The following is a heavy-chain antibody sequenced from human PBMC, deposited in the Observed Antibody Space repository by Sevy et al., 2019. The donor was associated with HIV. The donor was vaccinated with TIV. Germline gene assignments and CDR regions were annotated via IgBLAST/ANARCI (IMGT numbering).Heavy chain of an antibody. D-gene: IGHD1-26*01. CDR3: ARIAGATYPETLVDY. V-gene: IGHV3-48*03. CDR1: GFTFSSYE. J-gene: IGHJ4*02. Sequence: GGSLRLSCAASGFTFSSYEMNWVRQAPGKGLEWVSYISSSGSTIYYADSVKGRFTISRDNAKNSLYLQMNSLGAEDTAVYYCARIAGATYPETLVDYWGRGTLVTVSS. CDR2: ISSSGSTI.